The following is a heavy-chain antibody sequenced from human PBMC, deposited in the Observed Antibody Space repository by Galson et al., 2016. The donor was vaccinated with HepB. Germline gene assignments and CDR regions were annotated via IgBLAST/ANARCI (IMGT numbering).Heavy chain of an antibody. J-gene: IGHJ6*03. CDR2: INSDGSST. CDR1: GFTFSSYW. Sequence: SLRLSCAASGFTFSSYWMHWVCQAPGKGLVWVSRINSDGSSTSYADSVKGRFTISRDNAKNTLYLQMNRLRAEDTAVYYCARALLERYYDSSGRVNHYYYMDVWGKGTTVTV. CDR3: ARALLERYYDSSGRVNHYYYMDV. D-gene: IGHD3-22*01. V-gene: IGHV3-74*01.